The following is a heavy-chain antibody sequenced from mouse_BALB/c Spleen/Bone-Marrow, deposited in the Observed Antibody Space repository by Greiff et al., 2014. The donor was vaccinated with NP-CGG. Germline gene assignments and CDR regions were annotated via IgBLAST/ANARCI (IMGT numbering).Heavy chain of an antibody. CDR2: ISNGGGST. CDR1: GFTFSSYT. J-gene: IGHJ1*01. Sequence: DVKLVESGGGLVQPGGSLKLSCAASGFTFSSYTMSWVRQTPEKRLEWVAYISNGGGSTYYPDTVKGRFTISRDNAKNTLYLQMSSLKSEDTAMYYCARQRGTGYFDVWGAGTTVTVSS. V-gene: IGHV5-12-2*01. D-gene: IGHD3-3*01. CDR3: ARQRGTGYFDV.